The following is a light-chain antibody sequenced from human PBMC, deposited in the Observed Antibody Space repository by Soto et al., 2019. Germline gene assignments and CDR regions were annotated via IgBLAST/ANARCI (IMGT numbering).Light chain of an antibody. CDR2: KAS. J-gene: IGKJ2*01. CDR1: QSITSW. V-gene: IGKV1-5*03. Sequence: DIQMTQSPSTLSASVGDRVTITCRASQSITSWLAWYQQKPGKAPKLLIYKASSLESGVPSRFSGSGSGTEFTLTFSSLQPADFATYYCQQYNNYSGTFGQGTKLEIK. CDR3: QQYNNYSGT.